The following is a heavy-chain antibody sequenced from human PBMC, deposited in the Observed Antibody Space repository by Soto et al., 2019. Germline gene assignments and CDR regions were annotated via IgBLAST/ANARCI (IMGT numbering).Heavy chain of an antibody. CDR1: GGSISSGGYY. Sequence: KTSETLSLTCTVSGGSISSGGYYWSWIRQHPGKGLEWIGYIYYSGSTYYNPSLKSRVTISVDTSKNQFSLKLSSVTAADTAVYYCARVTAAAGTPWFDPWGQGTLVTVSS. D-gene: IGHD6-13*01. V-gene: IGHV4-31*03. CDR3: ARVTAAAGTPWFDP. CDR2: IYYSGST. J-gene: IGHJ5*02.